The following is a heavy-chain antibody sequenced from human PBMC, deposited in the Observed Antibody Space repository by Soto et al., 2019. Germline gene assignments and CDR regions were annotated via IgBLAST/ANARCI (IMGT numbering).Heavy chain of an antibody. CDR3: ARGLRYDFWSGYYTDYYYYGMDV. V-gene: IGHV1-8*01. Sequence: QVQLVQSGAEVKKPGASVKVSCKASGYTFTSYDINWVRQATGQGLEWMGWMNPNSGNTGYAQKFQGRVTMTRNTSISTAYMELSSLRSEDTAVYYCARGLRYDFWSGYYTDYYYYGMDVWGQGTTVTVSS. CDR1: GYTFTSYD. CDR2: MNPNSGNT. D-gene: IGHD3-3*01. J-gene: IGHJ6*02.